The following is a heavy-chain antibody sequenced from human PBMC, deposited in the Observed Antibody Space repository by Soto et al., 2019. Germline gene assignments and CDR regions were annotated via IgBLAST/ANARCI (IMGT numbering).Heavy chain of an antibody. Sequence: SETLSLTCTVYGGSINTFYWSWVRQPAGKGLEWIGRIFSSGSTSFNPSLESRVAMSVDTSKNHFSLNLSSVTAADMAVYYCAREGSYSAYNFAHGIQLWSFDFWGQGALVTVSS. CDR2: IFSSGST. CDR3: AREGSYSAYNFAHGIQLWSFDF. CDR1: GGSINTFY. V-gene: IGHV4-4*07. D-gene: IGHD5-12*01. J-gene: IGHJ4*02.